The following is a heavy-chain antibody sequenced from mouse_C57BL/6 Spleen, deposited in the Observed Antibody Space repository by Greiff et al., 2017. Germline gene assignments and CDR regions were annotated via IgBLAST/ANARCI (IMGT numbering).Heavy chain of an antibody. CDR2: IDPSDSYT. CDR3: ARKTGKSGDFDY. CDR1: GYTFTSYW. V-gene: IGHV1-69*01. J-gene: IGHJ2*01. D-gene: IGHD4-1*01. Sequence: QVQLQQPGAELVMPGASVKMSCKASGYTFTSYWMHWVKQRPGQGLEWIGEIDPSDSYTNYNQKFKGKSTLTVDKSSSTAYMQLSSLTSEDSAVYYSARKTGKSGDFDYWGQGTTLTVSS.